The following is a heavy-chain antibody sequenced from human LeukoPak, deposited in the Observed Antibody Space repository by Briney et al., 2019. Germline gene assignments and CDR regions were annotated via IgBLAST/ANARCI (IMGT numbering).Heavy chain of an antibody. CDR3: AKHSGAYYGFHY. J-gene: IGHJ4*02. CDR2: IIPIFGTA. CDR1: GGTFSSYA. D-gene: IGHD3-22*01. Sequence: SVKVSCKASGGTFSSYAISWVRQALGQGLEWMGGIIPIFGTANYAQKFQGRVTITADESTSTAYMELSSLRSEDTAVYYCAKHSGAYYGFHYWGQGTLVTVSS. V-gene: IGHV1-69*13.